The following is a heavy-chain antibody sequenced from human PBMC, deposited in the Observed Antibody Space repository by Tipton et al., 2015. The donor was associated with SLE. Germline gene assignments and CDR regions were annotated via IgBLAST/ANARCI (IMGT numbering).Heavy chain of an antibody. CDR2: IIPIFGTA. V-gene: IGHV1-69*13. CDR1: GGTFSSYA. D-gene: IGHD3-3*01. CDR3: ARVIIGDFWSGSDAFDI. J-gene: IGHJ3*02. Sequence: QSGAEVKKPGSSVKVSCKASGGTFSSYAISWVRQAPGQGLEWMGRIIPIFGTANYAQKFQGRVTITADESTSTAYMELSSLRSEDTAVYYCARVIIGDFWSGSDAFDIWGQGTMVTVSS.